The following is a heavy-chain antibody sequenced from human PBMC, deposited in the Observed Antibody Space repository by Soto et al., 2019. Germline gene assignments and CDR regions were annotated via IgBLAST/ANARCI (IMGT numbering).Heavy chain of an antibody. CDR3: ARDRPRLGSGPGYYYYGMDV. D-gene: IGHD7-27*01. Sequence: QVQLVESGGGVVQPGRSLRLSCAASGFTFSSYGMHWVRQAPGKGLEWVAVIWYDGSNKYYADSVKGRFTISRDNSKNTLYLQMNSLRAEDMAVYYCARDRPRLGSGPGYYYYGMDVWGQGTTVTVSS. J-gene: IGHJ6*02. CDR2: IWYDGSNK. V-gene: IGHV3-33*01. CDR1: GFTFSSYG.